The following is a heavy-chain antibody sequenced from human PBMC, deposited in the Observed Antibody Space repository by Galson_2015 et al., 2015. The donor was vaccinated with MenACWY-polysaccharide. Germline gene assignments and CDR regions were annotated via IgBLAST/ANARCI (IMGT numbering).Heavy chain of an antibody. CDR1: GFSLSTPGVG. D-gene: IGHD3-22*01. V-gene: IGHV2-5*01. CDR3: AHSPNSYEMGGRGRFAY. J-gene: IGHJ4*02. CDR2: IHWNDDK. Sequence: PALVKPTQTLTLTCTFSGFSLSTPGVGVNWIRQPPGKALEWLAVIHWNDDKRYRPSLRSRLTITKDTSKNQVVFTMTDMDPVDTATYCCAHSPNSYEMGGRGRFAYWGQGTPVTVSS.